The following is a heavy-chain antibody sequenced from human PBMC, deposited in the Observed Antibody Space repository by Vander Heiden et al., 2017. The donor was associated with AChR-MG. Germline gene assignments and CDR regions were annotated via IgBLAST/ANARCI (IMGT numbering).Heavy chain of an antibody. V-gene: IGHV3-7*03. CDR2: IKQDGSEK. Sequence: EVQLVESGGGLVQPGGSLRLSCAAPGFTFSSYWMSWVRQAPGKGLGWVANIKQDGSEKYYVDSVKGRFTISRDNAKNSLYLQMNSLRAEDTAVYYCARVDIVATIADYWGQGTLVTVSS. D-gene: IGHD5-12*01. J-gene: IGHJ4*02. CDR1: GFTFSSYW. CDR3: ARVDIVATIADY.